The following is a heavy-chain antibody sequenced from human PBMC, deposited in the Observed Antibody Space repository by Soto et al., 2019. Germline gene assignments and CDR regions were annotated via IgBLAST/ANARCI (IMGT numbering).Heavy chain of an antibody. V-gene: IGHV3-23*01. J-gene: IGHJ4*02. Sequence: PGGSLRLSCAASGFTFSSYAMSWVRQAPGKGLEWVSAISGSGGSTYYADSVKGRFTISRDNSKNTLYLQMNSLRAEDTAVYYCANGSYYDSSGYYYDDWGQGTLVTVSS. CDR1: GFTFSSYA. CDR2: ISGSGGST. D-gene: IGHD3-22*01. CDR3: ANGSYYDSSGYYYDD.